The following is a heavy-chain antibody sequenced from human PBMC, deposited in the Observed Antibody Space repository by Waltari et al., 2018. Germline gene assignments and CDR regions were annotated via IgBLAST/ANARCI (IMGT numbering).Heavy chain of an antibody. Sequence: QVQLQESGPGLVKPSETLSLTCTVSGASINNYYWSWIRQPPGKGLEGIGSTNYNPSLKSRITISVDTSKKQISLKMSSVTAADTAVYYCARVLADSSGSYHLDHWGQGTLVTVSS. D-gene: IGHD6-19*01. CDR1: GASINNYY. V-gene: IGHV4-59*01. J-gene: IGHJ4*02. CDR2: ST. CDR3: ARVLADSSGSYHLDH.